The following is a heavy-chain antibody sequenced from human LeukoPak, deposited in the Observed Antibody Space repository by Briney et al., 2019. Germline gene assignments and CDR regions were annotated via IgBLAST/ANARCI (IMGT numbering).Heavy chain of an antibody. CDR3: ARGYHDFWIGYPHWYFDL. CDR2: ISSISSYI. CDR1: EFTFRNYS. V-gene: IGHV3-21*01. D-gene: IGHD3-3*01. J-gene: IGHJ2*01. Sequence: GSLRHSVSTAEFTFRNYSMNWVLHSPGKGLEWSSSISSISSYIYYADSVKGRFTISRDNAKNSLYLQMNSLRAEDTAVYYCARGYHDFWIGYPHWYFDLWGRGTLVTVSS.